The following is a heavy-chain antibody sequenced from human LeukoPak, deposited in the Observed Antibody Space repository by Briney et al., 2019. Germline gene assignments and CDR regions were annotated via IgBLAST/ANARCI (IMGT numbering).Heavy chain of an antibody. CDR2: INPSGGST. J-gene: IGHJ3*02. Sequence: ASVKVSCKASGYTFNSYYMHWVRQAPGQGLEWMGMINPSGGSTSYAQKFQGRVTMTRDTSTSTVYMELSSLSSEDTAVYYCATDNTAMVPYDAFDIWGQGTMVTVSS. D-gene: IGHD5-18*01. CDR1: GYTFNSYY. CDR3: ATDNTAMVPYDAFDI. V-gene: IGHV1-46*02.